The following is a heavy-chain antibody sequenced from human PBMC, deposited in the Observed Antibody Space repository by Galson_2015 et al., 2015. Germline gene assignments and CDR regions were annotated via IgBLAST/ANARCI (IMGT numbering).Heavy chain of an antibody. CDR3: ARASREHAGDYVGNLFDY. CDR2: IIPTFGTA. J-gene: IGHJ4*02. Sequence: SVKVSCKASGGTFSSYAISWVRQAPGQGLEWMGGIIPTFGTANYAQKFQGRVTITADESTSTAYMELSSLRSEDTAVYYCARASREHAGDYVGNLFDYWGQGTLVTVSS. CDR1: GGTFSSYA. V-gene: IGHV1-69*13. D-gene: IGHD4-17*01.